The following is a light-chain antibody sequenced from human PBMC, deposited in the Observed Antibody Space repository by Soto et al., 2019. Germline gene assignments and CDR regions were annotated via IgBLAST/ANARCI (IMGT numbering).Light chain of an antibody. Sequence: DIVMTQSPDSLGVSLGERATINCQSNQSVLYSSNNKNYITWYQQKPGQPPKLLIYWASTRESGVPDRFSGSGSGTDFTLTINSLQAEDVAVYYCQQCYTTPPAFGQGTKVEIK. CDR3: QQCYTTPPA. CDR2: WAS. J-gene: IGKJ1*01. V-gene: IGKV4-1*01. CDR1: QSVLYSSNNKNY.